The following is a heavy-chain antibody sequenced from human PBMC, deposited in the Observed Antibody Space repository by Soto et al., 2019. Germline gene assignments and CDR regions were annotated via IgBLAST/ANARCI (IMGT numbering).Heavy chain of an antibody. D-gene: IGHD4-17*01. V-gene: IGHV4-4*02. J-gene: IGHJ4*02. Sequence: QVQLQESGPGLVKPSGTLSLTCAVSGGSTSSGDWWSWVRQPPGKGLEWIGEIYHSGSTNLNPSLESRVTMSVDKSKNEFSLKLTSVTAADTAVYYCARMGSSVTTARLDYWGQGTLVTVSS. CDR3: ARMGSSVTTARLDY. CDR1: GGSTSSGDW. CDR2: IYHSGST.